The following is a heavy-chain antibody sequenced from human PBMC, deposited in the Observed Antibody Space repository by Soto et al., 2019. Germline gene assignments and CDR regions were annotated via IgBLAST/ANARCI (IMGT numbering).Heavy chain of an antibody. D-gene: IGHD2-15*01. V-gene: IGHV1-2*04. Sequence: RASVKVSCKASGYTFTGYYMHWVRQAPGQGLEWMGWINPNSGGTNYAQKFQGWVTMTRDTSISTAYMELSRLRSDDTAVYYCARDHLGGPQYYYYYYGMDVWGQGTTVTAP. CDR3: ARDHLGGPQYYYYYYGMDV. J-gene: IGHJ6*02. CDR1: GYTFTGYY. CDR2: INPNSGGT.